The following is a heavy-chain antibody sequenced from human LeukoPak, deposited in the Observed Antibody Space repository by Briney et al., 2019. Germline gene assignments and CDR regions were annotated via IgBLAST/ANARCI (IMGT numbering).Heavy chain of an antibody. CDR1: GGTFSSYA. J-gene: IGHJ6*04. Sequence: SVKVSCKASGGTFSSYAISWVRQAPGQGLEWMGGIIPIFGTANYAQKFQGRVTITADESTSTAYMELSSLRSEDTAVYYCASDSGSYSYDYYYYGMDAWGKGTTVTVSS. CDR3: ASDSGSYSYDYYYYGMDA. D-gene: IGHD3-10*01. V-gene: IGHV1-69*13. CDR2: IIPIFGTA.